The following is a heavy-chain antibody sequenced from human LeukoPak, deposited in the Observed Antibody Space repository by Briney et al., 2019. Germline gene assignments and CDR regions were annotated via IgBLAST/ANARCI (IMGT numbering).Heavy chain of an antibody. V-gene: IGHV4-34*01. D-gene: IGHD3-22*01. CDR2: INHIGST. CDR3: ARGSRDSSGYYYYYYYYGMDV. CDR1: GGSFSGYY. Sequence: PSETLSLTCAVYGGSFSGYYWSWIRQPPGKGLEWIGEINHIGSTNYNPSLKSRVTISVDTSKNQFSLKLSSVTAADTAVYYCARGSRDSSGYYYYYYYYGMDVWGQGTTVTVSS. J-gene: IGHJ6*02.